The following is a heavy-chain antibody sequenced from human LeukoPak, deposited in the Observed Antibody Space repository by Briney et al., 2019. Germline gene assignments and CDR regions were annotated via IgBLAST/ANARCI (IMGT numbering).Heavy chain of an antibody. J-gene: IGHJ3*02. V-gene: IGHV3-30*14. CDR1: GFTFSSYA. Sequence: GGSLRLSCAASGFTFSSYAMHWVRQAPGKGLGWVAVISYDGSNKYYADSVKGRFTISRDNSKNTLYLQMNSQRAEDTAVYYCAKAEPITIFGVVQDAFDIWGQGTMVTVSS. CDR3: AKAEPITIFGVVQDAFDI. D-gene: IGHD3-3*01. CDR2: ISYDGSNK.